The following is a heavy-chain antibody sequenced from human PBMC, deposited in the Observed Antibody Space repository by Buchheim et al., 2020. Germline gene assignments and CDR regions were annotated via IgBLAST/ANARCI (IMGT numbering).Heavy chain of an antibody. V-gene: IGHV3-23*01. J-gene: IGHJ4*02. D-gene: IGHD4-17*01. Sequence: EVQLLESGGGLVQPGGSPRLSCAASGFTFTTSPMSWVRQAPGKGLEWVSAISASGAGTSYADSVKGRFTMSRDNSKNTLYLQMNSLRVEDTAVYYCAKNSVHGDWPEYWGQGNL. CDR3: AKNSVHGDWPEY. CDR2: ISASGAGT. CDR1: GFTFTTSP.